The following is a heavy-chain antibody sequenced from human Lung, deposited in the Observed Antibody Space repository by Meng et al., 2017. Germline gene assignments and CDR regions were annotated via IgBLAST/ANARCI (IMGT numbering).Heavy chain of an antibody. CDR1: GGSFSDYY. CDR3: ARGPTTMAHDFDY. V-gene: IGHV4-34*01. D-gene: IGHD4-11*01. Sequence: QVQLQQWGAGLLKPSETLSLTCGVSGGSFSDYYWSWIRQPPGKGLERIGEINHSGSTNYNPSLESRATISVDMSQNNLSLKLSSVTAADSAVYYCARGPTTMAHDFDYWGQGTLVTVSS. J-gene: IGHJ4*02. CDR2: INHSGST.